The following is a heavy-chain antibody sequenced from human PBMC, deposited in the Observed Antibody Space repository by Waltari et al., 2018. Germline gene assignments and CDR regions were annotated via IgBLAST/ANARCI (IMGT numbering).Heavy chain of an antibody. J-gene: IGHJ4*02. V-gene: IGHV1-2*02. Sequence: PGQGLEWGGWINPNNGGTSYAQKFQGRVTMTRDTSISTAYMELSRLRSDDTAIYYCARVGYYGSGSYLSYWGQGTLVTVSS. D-gene: IGHD3-10*01. CDR3: ARVGYYGSGSYLSY. CDR2: INPNNGGT.